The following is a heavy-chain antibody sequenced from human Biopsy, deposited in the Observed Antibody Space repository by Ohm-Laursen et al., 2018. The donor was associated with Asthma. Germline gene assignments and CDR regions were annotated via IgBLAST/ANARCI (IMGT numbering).Heavy chain of an antibody. J-gene: IGHJ5*02. Sequence: SETLSLTCTVSGGSISSGGYHWSWIRQHPGKGLEWIGYIYYSGSTYYNPPLKSRVTISLDPSKNQLSLSLTSVTAADTAVYYCARTTYGHDGFDPWGQGTLVTVSS. D-gene: IGHD4-17*01. CDR1: GGSISSGGYH. V-gene: IGHV4-31*03. CDR3: ARTTYGHDGFDP. CDR2: IYYSGST.